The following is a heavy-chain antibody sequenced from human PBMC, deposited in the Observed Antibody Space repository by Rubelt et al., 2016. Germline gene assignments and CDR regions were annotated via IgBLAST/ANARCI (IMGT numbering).Heavy chain of an antibody. D-gene: IGHD3-16*02. V-gene: IGHV1-18*01. CDR2: ISAYNGNT. Sequence: QVQLVQSGAEVKKPGASVKVSCKASGYTFTSYGISWVRQAPGQGLEWMGWISAYNGNTNYAQKLQGRVTMTTGTSTSTSYMELSSLRSDDTALYYGARNLIMIMFGGVIVPPDYWGQGTLVTVSS. CDR3: ARNLIMIMFGGVIVPPDY. J-gene: IGHJ4*02. CDR1: GYTFTSYG.